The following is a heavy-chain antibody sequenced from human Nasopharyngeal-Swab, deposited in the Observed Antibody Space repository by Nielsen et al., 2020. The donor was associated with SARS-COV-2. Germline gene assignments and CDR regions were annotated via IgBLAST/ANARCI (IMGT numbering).Heavy chain of an antibody. CDR2: ISYDGSNK. D-gene: IGHD2-21*02. V-gene: IGHV3-30*03. J-gene: IGHJ4*02. CDR3: ARGHNTYCGGDCYSLAHDY. CDR1: GFTFSSYT. Sequence: GESLKISCGASGFTFSSYTMSWVRQAPGKGLEWVAVISYDGSNKYYADSVKGRFTISRDNSKNTLYLQMNSLRAEDTAVYYCARGHNTYCGGDCYSLAHDYWGQGTLVTVSS.